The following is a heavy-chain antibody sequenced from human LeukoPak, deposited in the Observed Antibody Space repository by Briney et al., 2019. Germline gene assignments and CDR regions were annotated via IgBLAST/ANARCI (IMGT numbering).Heavy chain of an antibody. V-gene: IGHV1-2*02. D-gene: IGHD1-26*01. CDR1: GYTFSGYY. CDR2: INPNSGGT. Sequence: ASVKVSCKASGYTFSGYYMHWVRQAPGQGLEWMGWINPNSGGTNYAQKFQGRVTMTRDTSISTAYMELSRLRSGDTAVYYCARAIRTWELHPGCYYYYYMDVWGKGTTVTVSS. CDR3: ARAIRTWELHPGCYYYYYMDV. J-gene: IGHJ6*03.